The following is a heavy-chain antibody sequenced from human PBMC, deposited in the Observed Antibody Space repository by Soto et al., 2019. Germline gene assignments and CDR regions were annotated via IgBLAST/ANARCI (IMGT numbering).Heavy chain of an antibody. J-gene: IGHJ4*02. CDR2: IYSGGST. V-gene: IGHV3-66*01. CDR1: GFTFSNYS. D-gene: IGHD2-15*01. Sequence: GGSLRLSCVVSGFTFSNYSIHWVRQAPGKGLEWVSVIYSGGSTNYADSVKGRFTISRDNSKNTLYLQMNSLRAEDTAVYYCAREGVVAASDWGQGTLVTVSS. CDR3: AREGVVAASD.